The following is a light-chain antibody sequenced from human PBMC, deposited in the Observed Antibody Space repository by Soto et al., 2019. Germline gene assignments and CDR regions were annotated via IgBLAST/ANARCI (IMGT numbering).Light chain of an antibody. CDR3: QQYNNYLWT. V-gene: IGKV1-5*03. Sequence: DIQMTQSPSTLSVSVGDRVTITCRASHSISCWLAWYQQKPGKAPKLLIYKASSLESGVPSRFSGSGSGTEFTLTISSLQPDDFATYYCQQYNNYLWTFGQGTNVEIK. CDR1: HSISCW. J-gene: IGKJ1*01. CDR2: KAS.